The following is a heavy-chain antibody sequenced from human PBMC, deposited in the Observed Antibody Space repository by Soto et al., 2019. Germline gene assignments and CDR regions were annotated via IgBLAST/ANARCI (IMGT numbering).Heavy chain of an antibody. CDR2: ISTNGGST. D-gene: IGHD3-22*01. CDR1: GFTFSIYA. CDR3: VKGEYYYDSSGYYLFEY. Sequence: GGSLSLSCSPSGFTFSIYAMHWVRPAPGKGLEYVSSISTNGGSTDYADSVKGRFTISRDNSKNTVYLQMSSVRVEDTAVYYCVKGEYYYDSSGYYLFEYWGQGNLVTVSS. J-gene: IGHJ4*02. V-gene: IGHV3-64D*06.